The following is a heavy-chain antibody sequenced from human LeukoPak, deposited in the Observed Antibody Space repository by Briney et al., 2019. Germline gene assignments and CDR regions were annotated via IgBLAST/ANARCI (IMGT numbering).Heavy chain of an antibody. CDR2: ISYDGRNK. CDR1: GFTFSSYG. Sequence: QSGGSLRLSCAASGFTFSSYGMHWVRQAPGKGQEWVAVISYDGRNKYYADSVKGRFTISRDNSKNTLYLQMNSLRAEDTAVYYCAKATPPRDGSNPDYWGQGTLVTVSS. D-gene: IGHD4-4*01. J-gene: IGHJ4*02. CDR3: AKATPPRDGSNPDY. V-gene: IGHV3-30*18.